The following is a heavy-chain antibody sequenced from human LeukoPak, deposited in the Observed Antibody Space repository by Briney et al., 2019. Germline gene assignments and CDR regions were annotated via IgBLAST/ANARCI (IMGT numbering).Heavy chain of an antibody. J-gene: IGHJ4*02. CDR3: ARESGGGDCYAN. V-gene: IGHV4-39*07. D-gene: IGHD2-21*02. CDR2: IFYSGST. Sequence: ASETLSLTCTVSGGSISTSSYYWGWIRQPPGKGLEWIGNIFYSGSTYYSPSLRSRVTISLDTSRNQFSLKLSSVTAADTAVYYCARESGGGDCYANWGQGTLVTVSS. CDR1: GGSISTSSYY.